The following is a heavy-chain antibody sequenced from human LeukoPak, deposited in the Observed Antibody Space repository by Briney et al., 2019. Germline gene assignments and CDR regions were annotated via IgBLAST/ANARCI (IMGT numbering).Heavy chain of an antibody. D-gene: IGHD3-16*01. CDR3: ARDRIYPRGSDY. J-gene: IGHJ4*02. CDR2: IYHSGST. Sequence: PSETLSLTSTVSADSISSYYWSWIRQHPGKGLECIGYIYHSGSTYYNPSLKSRVTISVDRSKNQFSLKLSSVTAADTAVYYCARDRIYPRGSDYWGQGTLVTVSS. CDR1: ADSISSYY. V-gene: IGHV4-59*12.